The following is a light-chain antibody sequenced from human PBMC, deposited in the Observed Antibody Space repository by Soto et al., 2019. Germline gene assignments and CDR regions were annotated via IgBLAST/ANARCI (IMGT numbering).Light chain of an antibody. V-gene: IGKV1-39*01. CDR2: AAS. Sequence: EIHMTQTPSSLSASVGYRFTITCRARQSIRSFLNWYQQKTGKAPKLLMYAASSLQSGVPSRFSGSGSGTDVTLTISSLPPEDVEPYYCQQSYSTPPTCGQGTKLDIK. J-gene: IGKJ1*01. CDR3: QQSYSTPPT. CDR1: QSIRSF.